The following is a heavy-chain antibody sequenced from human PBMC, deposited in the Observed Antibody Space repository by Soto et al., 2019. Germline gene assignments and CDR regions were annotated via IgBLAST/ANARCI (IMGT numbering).Heavy chain of an antibody. D-gene: IGHD6-13*01. V-gene: IGHV1-18*01. Sequence: ASVKVSCKASGYTFTSYGISWVRQAPGQGLEWMGWISAYNGNTNYAQKLQGRVTMTTDTSTSTAYMELRSLRSDDTAVYYCSIDFDPDFSSSWAYYYYYYMDVWGKGTTVTVSS. CDR2: ISAYNGNT. CDR3: SIDFDPDFSSSWAYYYYYYMDV. CDR1: GYTFTSYG. J-gene: IGHJ6*03.